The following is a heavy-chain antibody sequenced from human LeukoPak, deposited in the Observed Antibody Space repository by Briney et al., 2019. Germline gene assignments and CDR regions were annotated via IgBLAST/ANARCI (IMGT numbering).Heavy chain of an antibody. V-gene: IGHV4-59*12. CDR1: GGSIIDYY. J-gene: IGHJ6*02. CDR2: IYYSGST. CDR3: ARVPVVPAALPTNNYYYYGMDV. Sequence: PSETLSLTCTVSGGSIIDYYGSWLRQPPGKGLEWIGFIYYSGSTNYNPSLKSRVTISVDTSKNQFSLKLSSVTAADTAVYYCARVPVVPAALPTNNYYYYGMDVWGQGTTVTVSS. D-gene: IGHD2-2*02.